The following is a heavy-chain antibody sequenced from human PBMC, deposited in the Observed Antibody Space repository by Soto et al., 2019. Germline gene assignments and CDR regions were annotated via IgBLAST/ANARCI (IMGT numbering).Heavy chain of an antibody. J-gene: IGHJ6*02. CDR1: GGSISSGGYY. CDR2: IYYSGST. V-gene: IGHV4-31*03. CDR3: ARVAREYSSSAKTAYYYYGMDV. Sequence: QVQLQESGPGLVKPSQTLSLTCTVSGGSISSGGYYWSWIRQHPGKGLEWIGYIYYSGSTYYNPSLNSRVTISVDTSKNQFSLKLSSVTAADTAVYYCARVAREYSSSAKTAYYYYGMDVWGQGTTVTVSS. D-gene: IGHD6-13*01.